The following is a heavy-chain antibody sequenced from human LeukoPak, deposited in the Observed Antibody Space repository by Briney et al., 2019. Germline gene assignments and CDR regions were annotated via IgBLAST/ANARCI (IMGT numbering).Heavy chain of an antibody. CDR1: GGSISSSSYY. D-gene: IGHD2-2*01. CDR3: ASELVVVPAAMEPDYFDY. Sequence: PSETLSLTCTVSGGSISSSSYYWGWIRQPPGKGLEWVGSIYYSGSTYYNPSLKSRVTISVDTSKNQFSLKLSSVTAVDTAVYYYASELVVVPAAMEPDYFDYWGQGTLVTVSS. V-gene: IGHV4-39*01. CDR2: IYYSGST. J-gene: IGHJ4*02.